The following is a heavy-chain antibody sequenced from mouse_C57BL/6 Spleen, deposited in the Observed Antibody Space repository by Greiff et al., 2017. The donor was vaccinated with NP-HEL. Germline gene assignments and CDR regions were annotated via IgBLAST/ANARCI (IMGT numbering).Heavy chain of an antibody. CDR2: INPYNGGT. Sequence: EVQLQQSGPVLVKPGASVKMSCKASGYTFTDYYMNWVKQSHGKSLEWIGVINPYNGGTSYNQKFKGKATLTVDKSSSTAYMELNSLTSEDAAVYYCERRNYGSSYGYWYFDVWGTGTTVTVSS. J-gene: IGHJ1*03. CDR1: GYTFTDYY. V-gene: IGHV1-19*01. CDR3: ERRNYGSSYGYWYFDV. D-gene: IGHD1-1*01.